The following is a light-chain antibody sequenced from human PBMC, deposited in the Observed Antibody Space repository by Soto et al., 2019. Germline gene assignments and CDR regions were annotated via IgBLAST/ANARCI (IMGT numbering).Light chain of an antibody. CDR1: TRPVTSGHW. CDR3: FLSYNSGRPVV. V-gene: IGLV7-46*01. J-gene: IGLJ2*01. CDR2: DTS. Sequence: QTVVTQEPSLTVSPGGTVTLTCDSRTRPVTSGHWPYWFQQKPGQAPRTLIYDTSKKHSWTPARFSGSLLGGKAALTLSGAQPEDEADYYCFLSYNSGRPVVFGGGTKLTVL.